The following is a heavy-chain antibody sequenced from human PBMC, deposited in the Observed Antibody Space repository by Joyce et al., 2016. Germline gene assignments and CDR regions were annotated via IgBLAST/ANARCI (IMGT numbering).Heavy chain of an antibody. D-gene: IGHD6-6*01. V-gene: IGHV3-30*01. J-gene: IGHJ5*02. Sequence: VAQISFDGEDQYYAGSVKGRFTVSRDDSRNTLYLQLNILTPEDTAIYFCTREAVTSSYWFDPWGQGALVTV. CDR3: TREAVTSSYWFDP. CDR2: ISFDGEDQ.